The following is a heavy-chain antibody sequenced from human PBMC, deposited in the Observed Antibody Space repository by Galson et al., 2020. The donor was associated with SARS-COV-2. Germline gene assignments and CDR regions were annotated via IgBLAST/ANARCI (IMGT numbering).Heavy chain of an antibody. Sequence: SETLSLTCTVSGGSISGGCYYWTWIRQHQGRGRKGIVDIYDSSSTHHNPSIKSRVTISVDTSKNQFSLKLSSVTAADTAVYYCARDRGKIELWKTGGGFDHWGQGTLVNVSS. CDR1: GGSISGGCYY. CDR3: ARDRGKIELWKTGGGFDH. CDR2: IYDSSST. V-gene: IGHV4-31*03. J-gene: IGHJ4*02. D-gene: IGHD5-18*01.